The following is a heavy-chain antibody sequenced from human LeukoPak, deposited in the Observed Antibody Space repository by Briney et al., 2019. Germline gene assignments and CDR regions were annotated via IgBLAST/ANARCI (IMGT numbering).Heavy chain of an antibody. CDR1: GFTFSDYY. J-gene: IGHJ4*02. Sequence: GGSLRLSCAASGFTFSDYYMSWIRQAPGKGLEWVSYTSSSGSTIYYADSVKGRFTISRDNAKNSLYLQMNNLRAEDTAVYYCARDRVAAAGTYPCWGQGTLVTVSS. CDR3: ARDRVAAAGTYPC. D-gene: IGHD6-13*01. CDR2: TSSSGSTI. V-gene: IGHV3-11*01.